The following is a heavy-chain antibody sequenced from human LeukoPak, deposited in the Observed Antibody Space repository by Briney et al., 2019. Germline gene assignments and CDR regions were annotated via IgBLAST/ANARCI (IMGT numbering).Heavy chain of an antibody. D-gene: IGHD3-3*01. V-gene: IGHV4-39*01. CDR3: ASLTYYDFWSGYFFDY. CDR1: GASISSSSYY. J-gene: IGHJ4*02. CDR2: IYYSGST. Sequence: SETLSLTCTVSGASISSSSYYWGWIRQPPGKGLEWIGSIYYSGSTYYNPSLKSRVTISVDTSKNQFSLKLSSVTAADTAVYYCASLTYYDFWSGYFFDYWGQGTLVTVSS.